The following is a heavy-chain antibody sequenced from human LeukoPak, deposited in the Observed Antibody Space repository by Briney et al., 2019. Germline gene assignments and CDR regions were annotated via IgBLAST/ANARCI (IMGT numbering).Heavy chain of an antibody. Sequence: AGGSLRLSCAASGLTFSSYSMNWVRQAPGKGLEWVSSISSSSSYIYYADSVKGRFTISRDNAKNSLYLQMNSLRAEDTAVYYCARGPTRMAFDPWGQGTLVTVSS. CDR3: ARGPTRMAFDP. CDR2: ISSSSSYI. J-gene: IGHJ5*02. CDR1: GLTFSSYS. D-gene: IGHD5-24*01. V-gene: IGHV3-21*01.